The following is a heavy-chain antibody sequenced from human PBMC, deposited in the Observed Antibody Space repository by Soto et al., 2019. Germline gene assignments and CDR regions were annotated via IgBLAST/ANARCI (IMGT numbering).Heavy chain of an antibody. CDR1: GYTFTSYG. CDR3: ARDRQAYIAAADSDY. CDR2: ISAYNGNT. Sequence: QVQLVQSGAEVKKPGASVKVSCKASGYTFTSYGISWVRQAPGKGLEWMGWISAYNGNTNYAQKLQGRVTMTTDTPTSTAYMELRSRRSDDTAVYYCARDRQAYIAAADSDYWGQGTLVTVSS. D-gene: IGHD6-13*01. J-gene: IGHJ4*02. V-gene: IGHV1-18*04.